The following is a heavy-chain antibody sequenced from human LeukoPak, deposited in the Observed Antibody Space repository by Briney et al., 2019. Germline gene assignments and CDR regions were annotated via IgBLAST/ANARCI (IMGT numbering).Heavy chain of an antibody. CDR2: IYYSGST. CDR3: ARHFDYDSSTYYSAYDY. CDR1: GGSFSGYH. Sequence: SETLSLTCAVYGGSFSGYHWSWIRQPPGKGLEWIGYIYYSGSTKYNPSLKSRVTISVDTSKNQFSLKLSSVTAADTAVYYCARHFDYDSSTYYSAYDYWGQGTLVTVSS. J-gene: IGHJ4*02. V-gene: IGHV4-59*08. D-gene: IGHD3-22*01.